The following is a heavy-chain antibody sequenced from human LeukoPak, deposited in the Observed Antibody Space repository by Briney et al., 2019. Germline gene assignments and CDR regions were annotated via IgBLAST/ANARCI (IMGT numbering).Heavy chain of an antibody. Sequence: PGGSLRLSCAASGFTFSGYWMHWVRQGPEKGLELVSRIDNDGHGILYADSVKERFTTSRDNAKNTLYLQMNSLRFEDMAVYYCATGGGWVPSFGVVTHIDVWGKGTTVTVSS. CDR1: GFTFSGYW. CDR2: IDNDGHGI. J-gene: IGHJ6*03. CDR3: ATGGGWVPSFGVVTHIDV. V-gene: IGHV3-74*03. D-gene: IGHD3-3*01.